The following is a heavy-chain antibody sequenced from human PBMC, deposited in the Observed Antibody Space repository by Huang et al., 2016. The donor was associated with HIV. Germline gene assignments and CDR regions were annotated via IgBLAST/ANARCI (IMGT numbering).Heavy chain of an antibody. D-gene: IGHD3-22*01. CDR1: GYDFGSYG. CDR2: IGSDSRDT. V-gene: IGHV1-18*01. J-gene: IGHJ3*01. Sequence: QVQLVQSGGEVKQPGASVRVSCKASGYDFGSYGMRWVRQAPGKGLEWLGWIGSDSRDTRTAQKFQGRVTMTTDRSATTTYMELRSLRYDETAVYYCARDTYYTDIWKRNDASFLWGQGTMITVYS. CDR3: ARDTYYTDIWKRNDASFL.